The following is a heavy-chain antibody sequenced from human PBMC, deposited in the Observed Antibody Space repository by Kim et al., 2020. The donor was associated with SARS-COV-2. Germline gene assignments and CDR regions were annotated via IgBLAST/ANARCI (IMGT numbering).Heavy chain of an antibody. J-gene: IGHJ6*02. Sequence: ASVKVSCKASGYTFTNYYMHWVRQAPGQGLEWMGMINPSGGSTSYPQKFQGRVTMTRDTSTSTVYMELSSLRSEDTAVYYCARVNHFYDSGNYYNPGGMDVWGQGTTVTVSS. CDR1: GYTFTNYY. CDR2: INPSGGST. D-gene: IGHD3-10*01. CDR3: ARVNHFYDSGNYYNPGGMDV. V-gene: IGHV1-46*01.